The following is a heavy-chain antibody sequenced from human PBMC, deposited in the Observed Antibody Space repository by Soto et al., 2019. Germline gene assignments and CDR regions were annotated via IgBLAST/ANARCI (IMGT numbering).Heavy chain of an antibody. CDR3: ARTLDYGHMDV. J-gene: IGHJ6*03. V-gene: IGHV4-4*09. Sequence: SETLSLTCTVSGDSVRNQYWSWIRRPPGRGLEWIGYIYRSGSTKYNPSLKSRLTISVDTSKNQFSLKLSSVTAADRAVYYCARTLDYGHMDVWGKGTRVTVS. CDR2: IYRSGST. CDR1: GDSVRNQY. D-gene: IGHD3-16*01.